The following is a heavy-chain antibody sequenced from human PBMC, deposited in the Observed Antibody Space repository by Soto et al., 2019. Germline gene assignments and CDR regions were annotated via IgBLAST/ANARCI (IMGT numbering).Heavy chain of an antibody. D-gene: IGHD2-15*01. CDR2: MNPNSGNT. V-gene: IGHV1-8*01. CDR3: ARGPTNLYCSGGGCYYFDY. Sequence: ASVKVSCKASGYTFTSYDINWVRQATGQGLEWMGWMNPNSGNTGYAQKFQGRVTMTRNTSISTAYMELGSLRSEDTAVYYCARGPTNLYCSGGGCYYFDYWGQGTLVTVSS. J-gene: IGHJ4*02. CDR1: GYTFTSYD.